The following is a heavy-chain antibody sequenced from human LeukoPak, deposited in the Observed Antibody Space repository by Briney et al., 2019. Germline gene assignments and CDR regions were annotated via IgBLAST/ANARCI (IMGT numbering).Heavy chain of an antibody. CDR2: ISGSDDSA. CDR3: AKGARSYGLAADY. CDR1: GFTFSSYG. D-gene: IGHD5-18*01. Sequence: QSGGSLRLSCAASGFTFSSYGMIWVRQAPGKGLEWVSAISGSDDSAYYADSVKGRFTISRDNSKNTLYLQMNSLRTEDTAVYYCAKGARSYGLAADYWGQGTLVTVSS. J-gene: IGHJ4*02. V-gene: IGHV3-23*01.